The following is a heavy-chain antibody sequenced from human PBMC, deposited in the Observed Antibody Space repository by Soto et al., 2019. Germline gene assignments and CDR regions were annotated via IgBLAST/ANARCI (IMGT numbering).Heavy chain of an antibody. CDR3: ATPVSDFWSGYPRPYYYYGMDV. Sequence: GESLKISCKGSGYSFASYWIGWVRQMPGKGLEWMGIIYPTNSQTRYSPSFQGQVTISADKSINTAYLQWSSLKASDTAMYYCATPVSDFWSGYPRPYYYYGMDVWGQGTTVTVSS. CDR1: GYSFASYW. J-gene: IGHJ6*02. V-gene: IGHV5-51*01. D-gene: IGHD3-3*01. CDR2: IYPTNSQT.